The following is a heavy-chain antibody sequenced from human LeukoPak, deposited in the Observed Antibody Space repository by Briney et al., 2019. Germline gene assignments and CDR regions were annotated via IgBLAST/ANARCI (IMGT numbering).Heavy chain of an antibody. CDR2: IIPIFGTA. CDR1: GGTFSSYA. V-gene: IGHV1-69*13. Sequence: SVKVSCKASGGTFSSYAISWVRQAPGQGLEWMGGIIPIFGTANYAQKFQGRVTITADESTNTAYMELSSLRSEDTAVYYCALRGVPAAIDYWGQGTLVTVSS. CDR3: ALRGVPAAIDY. J-gene: IGHJ4*02. D-gene: IGHD2-2*01.